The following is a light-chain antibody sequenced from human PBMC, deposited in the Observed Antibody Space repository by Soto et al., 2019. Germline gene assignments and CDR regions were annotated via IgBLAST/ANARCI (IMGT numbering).Light chain of an antibody. V-gene: IGKV1-39*01. CDR1: QSISKY. J-gene: IGKJ3*01. CDR3: QQSYSSPGT. CDR2: AAS. Sequence: DIQMTQSPSSLSASVGDRVTITCRASQSISKYLNWYHQKPGKAPKLLIYAASNLQSGVPSRFSGGGSGTDFTLTINSLQPEDSANYYCQQSYSSPGTFGPGTKVHIK.